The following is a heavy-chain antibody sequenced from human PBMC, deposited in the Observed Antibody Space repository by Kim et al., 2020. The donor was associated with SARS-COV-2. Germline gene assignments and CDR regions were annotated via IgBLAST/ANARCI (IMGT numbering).Heavy chain of an antibody. CDR3: ASAFFLGH. D-gene: IGHD3-3*01. Sequence: SQTLSLTCAISGDSVSSNSGAWNWIRQSPSRGLEWLGRTYYRSKWYNDYAVSVKSRISISPDTSKNQFSLQLNSVTLEDTAVYYCASAFFLGHWGQGTLVTVSS. CDR2: TYYRSKWYN. V-gene: IGHV6-1*01. J-gene: IGHJ4*02. CDR1: GDSVSSNSGA.